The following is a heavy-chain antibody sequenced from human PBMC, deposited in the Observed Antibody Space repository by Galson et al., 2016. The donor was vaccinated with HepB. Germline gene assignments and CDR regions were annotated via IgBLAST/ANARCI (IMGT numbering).Heavy chain of an antibody. J-gene: IGHJ6*04. CDR1: GFTFSSSA. D-gene: IGHD4-23*01. V-gene: IGHV3-30-3*01. CDR2: ISYDGSNK. Sequence: SLRLSCAASGFTFSSSAMHWVRQAPGKGLEWVAVISYDGSNKYYADSVKGRFTISRDNSQNTLYLQMHSRRAEDTAVYYCARDGGSRRWPLDYYYGMDVWGKGTTVTVSS. CDR3: ARDGGSRRWPLDYYYGMDV.